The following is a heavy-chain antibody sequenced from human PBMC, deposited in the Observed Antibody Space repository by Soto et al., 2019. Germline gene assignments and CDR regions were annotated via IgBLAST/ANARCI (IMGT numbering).Heavy chain of an antibody. V-gene: IGHV3-23*01. CDR2: ISSGGRIT. CDR3: AKKIKGGTTSYYYYMDV. D-gene: IGHD1-7*01. J-gene: IGHJ6*03. CDR1: GFTFSNYA. Sequence: PGGSLRLSCAASGFTFSNYAMSWVRQAPGKGLEWVSSISSGGRITYYADSVQGRFTISRDNSKNTLYLQVKSLRAEDTAVYYCAKKIKGGTTSYYYYMDVWGKGTTVTVSS.